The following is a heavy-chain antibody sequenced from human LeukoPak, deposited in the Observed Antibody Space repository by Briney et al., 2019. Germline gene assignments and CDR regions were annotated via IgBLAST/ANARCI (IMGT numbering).Heavy chain of an antibody. D-gene: IGHD2-2*01. CDR3: ARVPSYQLPRGPQYNWFDP. V-gene: IGHV1-18*01. Sequence: ASVKVSCKASGYTFTSYGISWVRRAPGQGLEWMGWISAYNGNTNYAQKLQGRVTMTTDTSTSTAYMELRSLRSDDTAVYYCARVPSYQLPRGPQYNWFDPWGQGTLVTVSS. CDR2: ISAYNGNT. J-gene: IGHJ5*02. CDR1: GYTFTSYG.